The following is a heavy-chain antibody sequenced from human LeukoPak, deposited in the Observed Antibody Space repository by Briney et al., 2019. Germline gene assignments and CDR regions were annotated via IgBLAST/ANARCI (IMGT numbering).Heavy chain of an antibody. V-gene: IGHV4-59*01. J-gene: IGHJ5*02. CDR3: ATGGRYSYVFS. D-gene: IGHD5-18*01. Sequence: SETLSLTCTVSGGSISSYYWSWIRQPPGKGLEWIGYIYYSGSTNYNPSLKSRVTISVDTSKNQFSLKLSSVTAADTAVYYCATGGRYSYVFSWGQGTLVTVSS. CDR1: GGSISSYY. CDR2: IYYSGST.